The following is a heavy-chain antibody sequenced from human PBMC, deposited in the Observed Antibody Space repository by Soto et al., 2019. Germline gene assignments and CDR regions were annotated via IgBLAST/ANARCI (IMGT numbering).Heavy chain of an antibody. J-gene: IGHJ3*02. CDR1: GFTFSSYG. CDR2: ISYDGSNK. CDR3: ANPSLGALDI. V-gene: IGHV3-30*18. Sequence: LRLSCAASGFTFSSYGMHWVRQAPGKGLEWVAVISYDGSNKYYADSVKGRFTISRDNSKNTLYLQMNSLRAEDTAVYYCANPSLGALDIWGQGTMVTVSS.